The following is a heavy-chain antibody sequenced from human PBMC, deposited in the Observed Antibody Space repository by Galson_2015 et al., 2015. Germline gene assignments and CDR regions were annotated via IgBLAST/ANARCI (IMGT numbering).Heavy chain of an antibody. V-gene: IGHV3-30-3*01. J-gene: IGHJ5*02. CDR3: ARDGGGYSSIEGWFDP. D-gene: IGHD6-13*01. CDR2: ISYDGSNK. Sequence: LRLSCAASGFTFSSYAMHWVRQAPGKGLEWVAVISYDGSNKYYADSVKGRFTISRDNSKNTLYLQMNSLRAEDTAVYYCARDGGGYSSIEGWFDPWGQGTLVTVSS. CDR1: GFTFSSYA.